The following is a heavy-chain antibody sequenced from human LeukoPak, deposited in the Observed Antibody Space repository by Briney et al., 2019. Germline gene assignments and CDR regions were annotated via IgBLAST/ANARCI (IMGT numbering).Heavy chain of an antibody. CDR2: INQDGSKE. CDR1: GFTFSSYE. D-gene: IGHD5-12*01. J-gene: IGHJ4*02. CDR3: VRDGEVSGYDLLDY. V-gene: IGHV3-7*01. Sequence: GGSLRLSCAASGFTFSSYEMNWVRQAPGKGLEWVAHINQDGSKEYYMDSVKARFTISRDNAKNSLSLQMNSLRAEDTAVYYCVRDGEVSGYDLLDYWGQGTLVTVSS.